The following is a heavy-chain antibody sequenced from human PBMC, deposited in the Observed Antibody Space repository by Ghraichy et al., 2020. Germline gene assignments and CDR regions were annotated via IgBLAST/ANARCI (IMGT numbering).Heavy chain of an antibody. D-gene: IGHD2-2*02. CDR1: GFTFSSYA. CDR2: ISVSDDST. Sequence: GESLNISCAASGFTFSSYAMNWVRQAPGKGLEWVSLISVSDDSTKYADSVKGRFTISTDNSKNTLHLQMNSLRAEDTAVYYCAKSDCHSASCYTVDHWGQGTLVTVSS. CDR3: AKSDCHSASCYTVDH. J-gene: IGHJ4*02. V-gene: IGHV3-23*01.